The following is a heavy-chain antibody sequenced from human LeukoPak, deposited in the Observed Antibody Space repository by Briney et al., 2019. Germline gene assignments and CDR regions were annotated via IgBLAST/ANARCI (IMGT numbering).Heavy chain of an antibody. D-gene: IGHD3-3*01. J-gene: IGHJ4*02. Sequence: SVKVSCKASGGTFSSYAISWVRQAPGQGLEWMGGIIPIFGTANYAQKFQGRVTITADESTSTAYMELSSLRSEDTAVYYCARAVSSYTIFGVVIRYFDYWGQGTLVTVPS. CDR2: IIPIFGTA. V-gene: IGHV1-69*13. CDR3: ARAVSSYTIFGVVIRYFDY. CDR1: GGTFSSYA.